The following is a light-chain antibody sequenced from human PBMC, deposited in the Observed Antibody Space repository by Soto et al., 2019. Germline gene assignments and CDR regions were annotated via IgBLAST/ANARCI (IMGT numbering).Light chain of an antibody. V-gene: IGLV2-8*01. CDR2: EVT. CDR1: SSDVGAYNY. Sequence: QSALTQPPSASGSPGQSVTISCTGTSSDVGAYNYVSWYQQHAGKAPKLVIYEVTKRPSGVPDRFSGSKSANTASLTVSGLQAEDEADYHCSSFASSNTWVFGGGTKLTDL. J-gene: IGLJ3*02. CDR3: SSFASSNTWV.